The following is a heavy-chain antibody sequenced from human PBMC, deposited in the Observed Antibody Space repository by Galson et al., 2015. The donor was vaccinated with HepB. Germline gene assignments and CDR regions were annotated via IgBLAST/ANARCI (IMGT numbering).Heavy chain of an antibody. CDR2: INPNSGGT. J-gene: IGHJ3*02. V-gene: IGHV1-2*02. D-gene: IGHD3-22*01. CDR1: GYTFTGYY. Sequence: SVKVSCKASGYTFTGYYMHWVRQAPGQGLEWMGWINPNSGGTNYAQKFQSRVTMTRDMSISTAYMELSRLRSDDTAVYYCARDVPLGYYYDSSGYLRAFDIWGQGTMVTVSS. CDR3: ARDVPLGYYYDSSGYLRAFDI.